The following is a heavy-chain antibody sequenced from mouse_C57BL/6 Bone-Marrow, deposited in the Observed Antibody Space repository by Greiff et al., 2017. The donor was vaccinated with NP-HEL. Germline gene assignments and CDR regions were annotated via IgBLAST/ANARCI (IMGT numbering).Heavy chain of an antibody. D-gene: IGHD1-1*01. CDR1: GFTFSDYG. CDR2: ISNLAYSI. V-gene: IGHV5-15*01. Sequence: EVKLMESGGGLVQPGGSLKLSCAASGFTFSDYGMAWVRQAPRKGPEWVAFISNLAYSIYYADTVTGRFTISRENAKNTLYLEMSSLRSEDTAMYYCARQGNFNYYGSSSHWYFDVWGTGTTVTVSS. J-gene: IGHJ1*03. CDR3: ARQGNFNYYGSSSHWYFDV.